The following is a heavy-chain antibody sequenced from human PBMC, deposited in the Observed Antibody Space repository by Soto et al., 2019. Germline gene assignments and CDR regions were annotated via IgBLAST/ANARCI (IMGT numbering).Heavy chain of an antibody. Sequence: HPGGSLRLSCAASGFTFSSYAMSWVRQAPGKGLEWVSAISGSGGSTYYADSVKGRFTISRDNSKNTLYLQINSLRAEDTAVYYCAKDLRKYYYDSSGCCDYWGQGTLVTVSS. CDR3: AKDLRKYYYDSSGCCDY. CDR1: GFTFSSYA. CDR2: ISGSGGST. D-gene: IGHD3-22*01. V-gene: IGHV3-23*01. J-gene: IGHJ4*02.